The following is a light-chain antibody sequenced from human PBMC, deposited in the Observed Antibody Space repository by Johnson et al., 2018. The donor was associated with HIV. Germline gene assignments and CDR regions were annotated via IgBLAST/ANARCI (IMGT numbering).Light chain of an antibody. V-gene: IGLV1-51*01. J-gene: IGLJ1*01. CDR2: DNN. CDR1: SSNIGNKY. CDR3: GRWDSSLSAYV. Sequence: QSVLTQPPSVSAAPGQKVTISCSGSSSNIGNKYVSWYQQFPGTAPKLLIYDNNKRPSGIPDRFSGSKSGTSATLGITGLQTGDEADYYCGRWDSSLSAYVLGTGTKLTVL.